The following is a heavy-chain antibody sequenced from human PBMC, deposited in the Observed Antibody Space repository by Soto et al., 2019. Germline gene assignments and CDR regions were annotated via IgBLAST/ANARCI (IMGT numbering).Heavy chain of an antibody. CDR2: IDHSGYS. CDR1: GGSFSGYY. V-gene: IGHV4-34*01. D-gene: IGHD3-3*01. Sequence: SETLSLTCAVYGGSFSGYYWNWIRQPPGKGLEWIGEIDHSGYSNYNPSLKSRVTISVDTSKNQFSLRLTSVTAADTAVYYCARVRDWFDPWGQGTLVTVSS. CDR3: ARVRDWFDP. J-gene: IGHJ5*02.